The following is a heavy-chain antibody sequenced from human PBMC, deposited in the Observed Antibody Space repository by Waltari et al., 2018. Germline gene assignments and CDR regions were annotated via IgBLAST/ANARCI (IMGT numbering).Heavy chain of an antibody. V-gene: IGHV4-39*07. CDR1: GGSIRRSSYY. J-gene: IGHJ4*02. CDR2: IYYSGST. D-gene: IGHD6-13*01. CDR3: ARDTGGSSSWYKVDYFDY. Sequence: QLQLQESGPGLVKPSETLSLPCNVSGGSIRRSSYYWGWIRQHPGKVLEWIGSIYYSGSTYYNPSLKSRVTISVDTSKNQFSLKLSSVTAADTAVYYCARDTGGSSSWYKVDYFDYWGQGTLVTVSS.